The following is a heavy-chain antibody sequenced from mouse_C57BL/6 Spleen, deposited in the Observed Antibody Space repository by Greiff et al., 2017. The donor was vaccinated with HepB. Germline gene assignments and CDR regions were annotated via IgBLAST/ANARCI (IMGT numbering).Heavy chain of an antibody. J-gene: IGHJ4*01. D-gene: IGHD2-5*01. CDR1: GYAFSSYW. Sequence: QVQLQQSGAELVKPGASVKISCKASGYAFSSYWMNWVKQRPGKGLEWIGQIYPGDGDTNYNGKFKGKATLTADKSSSTAYMQLSSLTSEDSAVDFCARRSNYDAMDYWGQGTSVTVSS. CDR2: IYPGDGDT. CDR3: ARRSNYDAMDY. V-gene: IGHV1-80*01.